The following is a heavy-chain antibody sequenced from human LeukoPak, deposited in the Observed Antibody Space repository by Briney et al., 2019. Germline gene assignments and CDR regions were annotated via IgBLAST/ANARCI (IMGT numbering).Heavy chain of an antibody. J-gene: IGHJ4*02. CDR3: AWLSYCGGDCYHDY. D-gene: IGHD2-21*02. V-gene: IGHV4-30-4*01. CDR2: IYYSGST. CDR1: GGSISSGDYY. Sequence: SETLSLTCTVSGGSISSGDYYWSWIRQPPGKGLEWIGYIYYSGSTYYNPSLKSRVTISVDTSKNQFSLKLSSVTVADTAVYYCAWLSYCGGDCYHDYWGQGTLVTVSS.